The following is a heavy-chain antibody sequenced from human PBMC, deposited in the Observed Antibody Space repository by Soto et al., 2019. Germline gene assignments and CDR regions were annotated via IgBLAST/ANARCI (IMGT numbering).Heavy chain of an antibody. Sequence: QVQLVESGGGVVQPGRSLRLSCAASGFTFSSYGMHWVRQAPGKGLEWVAVIWYDGSNKYYADSVKGRFTISRDNSKNSLYLQMSSLRDEDTAVYYCARNGEEWFGELDFDYWGQGTLVTVSS. V-gene: IGHV3-33*01. D-gene: IGHD3-10*01. CDR3: ARNGEEWFGELDFDY. CDR2: IWYDGSNK. J-gene: IGHJ4*02. CDR1: GFTFSSYG.